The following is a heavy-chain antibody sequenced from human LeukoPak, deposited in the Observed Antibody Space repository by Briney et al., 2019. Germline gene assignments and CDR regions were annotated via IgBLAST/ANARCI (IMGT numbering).Heavy chain of an antibody. V-gene: IGHV3-23*01. CDR2: ISGTSGRT. J-gene: IGHJ6*02. CDR3: ARDPTPGTRLYGMDV. D-gene: IGHD2-2*01. CDR1: GFTFSNYA. Sequence: GGSLRLSCAASGFTFSNYAMDWVRQAPGKGLEWVSAISGTSGRTYYADSVKGRFTVSRDNSKNTLYLQMNSLRAEDTAVYYCARDPTPGTRLYGMDVWGQGTTVTVSS.